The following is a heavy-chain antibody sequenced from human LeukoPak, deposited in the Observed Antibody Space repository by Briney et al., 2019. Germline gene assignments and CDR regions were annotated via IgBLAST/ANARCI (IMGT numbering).Heavy chain of an antibody. J-gene: IGHJ4*02. CDR3: ARLAIVGATTGNLDY. V-gene: IGHV4-39*01. Sequence: SETLSLTCTVSGGSISSYYWGWIRQPPGKGLEWIGSIYHSGSTYYNPSLKSRVTISVDTSKNQFSLKLSSVTAADTAVYFCARLAIVGATTGNLDYWGQGTLVTVSS. D-gene: IGHD1-26*01. CDR1: GGSISSYY. CDR2: IYHSGST.